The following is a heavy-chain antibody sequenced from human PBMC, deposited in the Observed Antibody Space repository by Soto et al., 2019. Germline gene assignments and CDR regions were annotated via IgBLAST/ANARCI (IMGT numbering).Heavy chain of an antibody. V-gene: IGHV1-2*02. Sequence: QVHLVQSGAEVRKPGASVKVSCKASGYTFTTFHLHWLRRAPGQGLEWMGWINPGTGDSEYGQKFQGRVTLTRDTSMTTAYMELSSLTSDDTAIYFCARVRYGDFSFQYWGQGTPVSVSS. J-gene: IGHJ4*02. CDR3: ARVRYGDFSFQY. D-gene: IGHD4-17*01. CDR2: INPGTGDS. CDR1: GYTFTTFH.